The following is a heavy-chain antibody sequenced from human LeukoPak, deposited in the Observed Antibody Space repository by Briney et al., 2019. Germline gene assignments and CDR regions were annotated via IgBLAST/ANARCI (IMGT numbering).Heavy chain of an antibody. CDR2: TSYRSKWYN. CDR3: AREAEITRFDY. V-gene: IGHV6-1*01. CDR1: GDSVSSNSVA. D-gene: IGHD5-24*01. J-gene: IGHJ4*02. Sequence: SQTLLLISAISGDSVSSNSVAWNWISQSPSKGLEWLGRTSYRSKWYNDYAVSVNSKITITTDTSKNQFSLQRNSDTPANTADYYCAREAEITRFDYWGQGTLVTVSS.